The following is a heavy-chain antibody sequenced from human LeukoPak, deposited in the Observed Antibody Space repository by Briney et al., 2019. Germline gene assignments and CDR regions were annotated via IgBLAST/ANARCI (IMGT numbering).Heavy chain of an antibody. J-gene: IGHJ4*02. CDR2: ISSSSSTI. Sequence: GGSLRLSCAASGFTFGSYSMNWVRQAPGKGLEWVSYISSSSSTIYYADSVKGRFTISRDNAKNSLYLQMNSLRAEDTAVYYCARDGGATMVRGVATYDSWGQGTLVTVSS. V-gene: IGHV3-48*04. D-gene: IGHD3-10*01. CDR1: GFTFGSYS. CDR3: ARDGGATMVRGVATYDS.